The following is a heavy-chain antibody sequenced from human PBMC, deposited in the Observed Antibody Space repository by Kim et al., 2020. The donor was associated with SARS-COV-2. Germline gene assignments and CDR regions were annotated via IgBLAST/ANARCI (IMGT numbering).Heavy chain of an antibody. Sequence: GGSLRLSCAASGFTFSSYAMSWVRQAPGKGLEWVSAISGSGGSTYYADSVKGRFTISRDNSKNTLYLQMNSLRAEDTAVYYCAKRGEYYDFWSGYFHGWFDPWGQGTLVTVSS. V-gene: IGHV3-23*01. D-gene: IGHD3-3*01. CDR2: ISGSGGST. J-gene: IGHJ5*02. CDR3: AKRGEYYDFWSGYFHGWFDP. CDR1: GFTFSSYA.